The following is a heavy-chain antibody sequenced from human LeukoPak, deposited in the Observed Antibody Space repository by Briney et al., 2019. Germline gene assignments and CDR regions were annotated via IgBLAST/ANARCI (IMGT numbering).Heavy chain of an antibody. J-gene: IGHJ5*02. V-gene: IGHV1-69*01. CDR3: ARGHDFWSGSGGLQYNWFDP. D-gene: IGHD3-3*01. Sequence: SVKVSCKASGGTFSSYAISWVRQAPGQGLEWMGGIIPIFGTASYAQKFQGRVTITADESTSTAYMELSSLRSEDTAVYYCARGHDFWSGSGGLQYNWFDPWGQGTLVTVSS. CDR2: IIPIFGTA. CDR1: GGTFSSYA.